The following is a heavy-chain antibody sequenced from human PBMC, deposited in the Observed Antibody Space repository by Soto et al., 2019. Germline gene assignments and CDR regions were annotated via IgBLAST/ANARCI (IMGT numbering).Heavy chain of an antibody. CDR2: IIPIFGTA. CDR1: GGTFSSYA. V-gene: IGHV1-69*13. Sequence: GASVKVSCKASGGTFSSYAISWVRQAPGQGLEWMGGIIPIFGTANYAQKFQGRVTITADESTSTAYMELSSLRSEDTAVYYCARAGYCSGGSCLTFDYWGQGTLVTVSS. D-gene: IGHD2-15*01. CDR3: ARAGYCSGGSCLTFDY. J-gene: IGHJ4*02.